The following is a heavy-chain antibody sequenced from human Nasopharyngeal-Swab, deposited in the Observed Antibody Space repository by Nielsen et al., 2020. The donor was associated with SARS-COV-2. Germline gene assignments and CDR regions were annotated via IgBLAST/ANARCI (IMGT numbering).Heavy chain of an antibody. CDR3: ARDPTSVAGTGDYYYGMDV. CDR1: GGSISSGSYY. Sequence: SETLSLTCTVSGGSISSGSYYWSWIRQPAGKGLEWIGRIYTSGSTNYNPSLKSRVTMSVDTSKNQFSLKLSPVTAADTAVYYCARDPTSVAGTGDYYYGMDVWGQGTTVTVSS. V-gene: IGHV4-61*02. J-gene: IGHJ6*02. D-gene: IGHD6-19*01. CDR2: IYTSGST.